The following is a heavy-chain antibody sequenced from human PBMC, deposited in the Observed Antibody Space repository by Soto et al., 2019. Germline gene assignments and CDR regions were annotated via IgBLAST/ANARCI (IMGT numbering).Heavy chain of an antibody. CDR3: ARDREMATPGY. Sequence: QVQLVQSGAEVKKPGASVKVSCKASGYTFTSYYMHWVRQAPGQGLEWMGIINPSGGSTSYAQKFQGRVTMTRDTSTSTVYKELSSRRSEDTAVYYCARDREMATPGYWGQGTLVTVSS. D-gene: IGHD5-12*01. CDR1: GYTFTSYY. CDR2: INPSGGST. V-gene: IGHV1-46*01. J-gene: IGHJ4*02.